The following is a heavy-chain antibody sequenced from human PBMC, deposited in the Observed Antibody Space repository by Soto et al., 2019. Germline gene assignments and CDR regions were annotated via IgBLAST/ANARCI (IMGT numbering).Heavy chain of an antibody. J-gene: IGHJ4*02. CDR3: AKDLSSSWYFFAY. Sequence: PGGSLRLSCAASGFTFSSYGMHWVRQAPGKGLEWVAVISYDGSNKYYADSVKGRFTISRDNSKNTLYLQMNSLRAEDTAVYYCAKDLSSSWYFFAYWGQGTLVTVSA. D-gene: IGHD6-13*01. CDR2: ISYDGSNK. V-gene: IGHV3-30*18. CDR1: GFTFSSYG.